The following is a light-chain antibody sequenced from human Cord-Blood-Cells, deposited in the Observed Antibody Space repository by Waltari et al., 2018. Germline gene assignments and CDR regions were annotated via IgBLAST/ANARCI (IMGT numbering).Light chain of an antibody. J-gene: IGLJ2*01. CDR1: SGHSSYA. CDR3: QTWGTGIQV. CDR2: LNSDGSH. V-gene: IGLV4-69*01. Sequence: QLVLTQSPSASASLGASVKLTCTLSSGHSSYAIAWHQQQPEKGPRYFMKLNSDGSHSKGDGFPVRFSGSSSGAERSLTICSLQSTDEAVCFCQTWGTGIQVFGGGTKLTVL.